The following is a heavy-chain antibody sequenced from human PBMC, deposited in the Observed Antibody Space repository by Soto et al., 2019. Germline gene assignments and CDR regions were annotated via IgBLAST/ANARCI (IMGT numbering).Heavy chain of an antibody. J-gene: IGHJ1*01. V-gene: IGHV3-30-3*01. D-gene: IGHD3-10*01. CDR2: ISYDGSNK. CDR1: GFTFSSYA. CDR3: ARDWDYYGSERYSPSSS. Sequence: AGGSLRLSCAASGFTFSSYAMHWVRQAPGKGLEWVAVISYDGSNKYYADSVKGRFTISRDNSKNTLYLQMNSLRAEDTAVYYCARDWDYYGSERYSPSSSRGQGTLVTVSS.